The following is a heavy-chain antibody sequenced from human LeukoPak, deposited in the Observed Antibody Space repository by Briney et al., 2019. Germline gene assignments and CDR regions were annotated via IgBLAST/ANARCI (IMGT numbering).Heavy chain of an antibody. Sequence: GGSLRLSCVASGFTFSSYSMNWVRQAPGKGLEWVSCISSSSSYIYYADSVKGRFTISRDNAKNSVYLQMNSLRAEDTAVYYCTRAVAAADFSPGYWGQGTLVTVSS. CDR2: ISSSSSYI. CDR3: TRAVAAADFSPGY. V-gene: IGHV3-21*01. D-gene: IGHD6-13*01. J-gene: IGHJ4*02. CDR1: GFTFSSYS.